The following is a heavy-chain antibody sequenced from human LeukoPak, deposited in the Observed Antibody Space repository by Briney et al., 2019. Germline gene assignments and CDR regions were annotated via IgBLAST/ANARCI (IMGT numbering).Heavy chain of an antibody. J-gene: IGHJ4*02. CDR2: IYSGGST. Sequence: GGSLRPSCAASGFTVSSNYMSWVRQAPGKGLEWVSVIYSGGSTYYADSVKGRFTISRDNSKNTLYLQMNSLRAEDTAVYYCAIYDYVWGSSDYWGQGTLVTVSS. CDR3: AIYDYVWGSSDY. V-gene: IGHV3-53*01. D-gene: IGHD3-16*01. CDR1: GFTVSSNY.